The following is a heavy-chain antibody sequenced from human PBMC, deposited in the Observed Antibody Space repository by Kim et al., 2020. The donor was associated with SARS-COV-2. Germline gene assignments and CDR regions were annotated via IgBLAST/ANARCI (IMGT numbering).Heavy chain of an antibody. J-gene: IGHJ4*02. CDR3: ARDHRRPVVPAATYFDY. D-gene: IGHD2-2*01. CDR1: GGSISSSSYY. V-gene: IGHV4-39*07. Sequence: SETLSLTCTVSGGSISSSSYYWGWIRQPPGKGLEWIGSIYYSGSTYYNPSLKSRVTISVDTSKNQFSLKLSSVTAADTAVYYCARDHRRPVVPAATYFDYWGQGTLVTVSS. CDR2: IYYSGST.